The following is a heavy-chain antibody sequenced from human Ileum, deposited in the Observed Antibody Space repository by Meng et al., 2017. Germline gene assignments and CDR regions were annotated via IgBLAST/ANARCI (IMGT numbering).Heavy chain of an antibody. D-gene: IGHD3-10*01. CDR3: AKEEVPNDY. Sequence: GESLKISCTVSGFTFRNSAMTWVRQAPGKGLEWVSGISISGDITYYADSVKGRFTISRDNSKNTVYLQINGLRVEDTAVYYCAKEEVPNDYWGQGTLVTVSS. CDR1: GFTFRNSA. J-gene: IGHJ4*02. CDR2: ISISGDIT. V-gene: IGHV3-23*01.